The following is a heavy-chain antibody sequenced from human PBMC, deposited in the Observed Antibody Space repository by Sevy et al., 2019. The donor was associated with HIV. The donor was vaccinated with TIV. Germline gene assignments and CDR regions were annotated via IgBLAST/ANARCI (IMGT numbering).Heavy chain of an antibody. J-gene: IGHJ5*02. CDR2: IVPVFGTS. V-gene: IGHV1-69*13. CDR3: TSGADCSNGVCYPRGFDP. D-gene: IGHD2-8*01. CDR1: GGTLTNYA. Sequence: ASVKVSCKASGGTLTNYAISWVRQAPGQGLEWMGEIVPVFGTSHHARSFQGRVTITADESTSTAYMELRSLRSEDTAVYYCTSGADCSNGVCYPRGFDPWGQGTLDTVSS.